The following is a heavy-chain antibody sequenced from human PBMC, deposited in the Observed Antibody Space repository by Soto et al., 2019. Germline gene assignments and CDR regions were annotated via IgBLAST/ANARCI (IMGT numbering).Heavy chain of an antibody. V-gene: IGHV1-69*12. Sequence: QVQLVQSGAEVKKPGSSVKVSCKASGGTFSSYAISWVRQAPGQGLEWMGGIIPIFGTANYAQKFQGRVTIPADESTSTAYMELSSLRSEDTAVYYCARDRLAVDGAPWFDPWGQGTLVTVSS. CDR2: IIPIFGTA. CDR1: GGTFSSYA. D-gene: IGHD6-19*01. J-gene: IGHJ5*02. CDR3: ARDRLAVDGAPWFDP.